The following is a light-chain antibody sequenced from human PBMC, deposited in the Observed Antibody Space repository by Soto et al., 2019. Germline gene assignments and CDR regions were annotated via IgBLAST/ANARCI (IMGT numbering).Light chain of an antibody. J-gene: IGLJ1*01. CDR2: GVT. Sequence: QSVLTQPPSASGSPGQSVTISCTGTSSDVGAYTYVSWYQQHPGKAPKLMIYGVTEGPSGVPDRFSGSKSGNTASLTVSGLQTEDEAYYYCSSYAGSNNYVFGTGTKVTVL. V-gene: IGLV2-8*01. CDR1: SSDVGAYTY. CDR3: SSYAGSNNYV.